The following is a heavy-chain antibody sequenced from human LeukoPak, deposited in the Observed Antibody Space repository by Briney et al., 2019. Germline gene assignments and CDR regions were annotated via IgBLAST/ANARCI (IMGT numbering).Heavy chain of an antibody. Sequence: PGGSLRLSCAASGFNYSSYTMNWVRQAPGMGLEWLSYISASRGITYYADSVKGRFTISRDNAKNSLYLQMNSLRAEDTAVYYCARAPRISTSCYIDYWGQGTLVTVSS. CDR1: GFNYSSYT. V-gene: IGHV3-48*04. J-gene: IGHJ4*02. CDR2: ISASRGIT. D-gene: IGHD2-2*02. CDR3: ARAPRISTSCYIDY.